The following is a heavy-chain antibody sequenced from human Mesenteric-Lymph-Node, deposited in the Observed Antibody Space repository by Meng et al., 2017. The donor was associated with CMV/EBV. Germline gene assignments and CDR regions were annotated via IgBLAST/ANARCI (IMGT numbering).Heavy chain of an antibody. CDR2: ISPYYGNT. V-gene: IGHV1-18*01. J-gene: IGHJ4*02. D-gene: IGHD2-2*01. CDR3: ARDEVPAAPFDD. CDR1: GYTFTSYG. Sequence: ASVKVSCKASGYTFTSYGISWLRQAPGQGLEWMGWISPYYGNTKYAQKFQGRVPMTTDTSTSTAYMELRSLRSDDTAVYYCARDEVPAAPFDDWGQGTLVTVSS.